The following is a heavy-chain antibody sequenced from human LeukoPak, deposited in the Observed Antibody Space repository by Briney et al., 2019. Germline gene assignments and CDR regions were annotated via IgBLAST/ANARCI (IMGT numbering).Heavy chain of an antibody. J-gene: IGHJ4*02. CDR1: GYTFTNYG. D-gene: IGHD5-18*01. CDR2: ISAYKGNT. CDR3: ARGPRGYGYGYKEY. Sequence: GASVKVSCKTSGYTFTNYGISWVRQAPGQGLEWVGWISAYKGNTNYAQKLQGRVTLTTDTSTSTAYMELRNLRSDDTAVYYCARGPRGYGYGYKEYWGQGTLVTVSS. V-gene: IGHV1-18*04.